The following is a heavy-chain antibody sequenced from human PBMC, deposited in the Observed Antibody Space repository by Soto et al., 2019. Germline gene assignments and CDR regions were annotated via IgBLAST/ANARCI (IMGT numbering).Heavy chain of an antibody. CDR1: RFSLSNARMG. V-gene: IGHV2-26*01. CDR2: IFSNDEK. J-gene: IGHJ4*02. D-gene: IGHD6-13*01. Sequence: SVSTLVNPTETLTLTCTVSRFSLSNARMGVSWIRQPPGKALEWLAHIFSNDEKSYSTSLKSRLTISKDTSKSQVVLTMTNMDPVDTPTYYCARIRYSSSLVHYFDYGGKGSLVTVSS. CDR3: ARIRYSSSLVHYFDY.